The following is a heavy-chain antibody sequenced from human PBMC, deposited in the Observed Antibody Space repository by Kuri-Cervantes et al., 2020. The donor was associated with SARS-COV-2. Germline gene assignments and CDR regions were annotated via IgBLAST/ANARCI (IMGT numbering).Heavy chain of an antibody. V-gene: IGHV1-3*01. J-gene: IGHJ5*02. CDR1: GYTFTSYA. CDR2: INAGNGNT. CDR3: ARGDRFDP. Sequence: ASVKVSCKASGYTFTSYAMHWVRQATGQRLEWMGWINAGNGNTKYSQKFQGRVTINRDTSASTAYMELSILRSEDTDVYYCARGDRFDPWGQGTLVTVSS.